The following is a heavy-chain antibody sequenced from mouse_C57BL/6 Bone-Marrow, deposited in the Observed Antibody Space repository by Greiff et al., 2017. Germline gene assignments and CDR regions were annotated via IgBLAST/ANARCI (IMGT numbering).Heavy chain of an antibody. CDR3: AKGDYDGNYFDY. Sequence: QVQLQQPGAELVRPGTSVKLSCKASGHTFTSYWLHWVKQRPGQGLEWIGVIDPSDSYTNYNQKFKGKATLTVDTSSSTAYMQLSSLTSEDSAVYYCAKGDYDGNYFDYWGQGTTLTVSS. CDR2: IDPSDSYT. CDR1: GHTFTSYW. V-gene: IGHV1-59*01. D-gene: IGHD2-3*01. J-gene: IGHJ2*01.